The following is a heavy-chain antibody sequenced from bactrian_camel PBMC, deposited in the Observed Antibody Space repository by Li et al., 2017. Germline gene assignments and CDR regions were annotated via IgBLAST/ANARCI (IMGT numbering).Heavy chain of an antibody. Sequence: DVQLVESGGGSVQVGGSLRLSCTASGFTFNDDDMGWYRQAQGNECELVSAINDGKAFYADSVRGRFTVSRDNAKNTLYLQMDNLKPEDTATYYCAADSTLGCYSRFVSDLRYKGQGTQVTVS. CDR2: INDGKA. J-gene: IGHJ4*01. D-gene: IGHD2*01. CDR1: GFTFNDDD. V-gene: IGHV3-1*01.